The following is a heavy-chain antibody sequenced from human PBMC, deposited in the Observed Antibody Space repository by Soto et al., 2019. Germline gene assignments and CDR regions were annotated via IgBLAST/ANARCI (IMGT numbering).Heavy chain of an antibody. CDR2: LSWSGDNI. CDR3: AKGASSGSNYGMDV. J-gene: IGHJ6*02. CDR1: GFKFDDYA. V-gene: IGHV3-9*01. D-gene: IGHD6-6*01. Sequence: EVQLVESGGGLVQPGTSLRLSCAVSGFKFDDYAMHWVRQVPGKGLEWVAGLSWSGDNIGYGDSVKGRFTISRDNAKNSVSLQMNSPRTEDTALYYCAKGASSGSNYGMDVWGQGTTVTVSS.